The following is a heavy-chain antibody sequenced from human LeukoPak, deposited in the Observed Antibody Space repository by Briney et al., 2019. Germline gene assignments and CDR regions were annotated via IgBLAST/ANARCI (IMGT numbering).Heavy chain of an antibody. CDR1: GFTFSSYW. Sequence: GGSLRLSCAASGFTFSSYWMHWVRQAPGKGLVWVSRINSDGSSTSYADSVKGRFTISRDNAKNTLYLQMNSLRAEDTAVYYCARARGTMIVVVSYYFDYWGQGTLVTVSS. J-gene: IGHJ4*02. D-gene: IGHD3-22*01. CDR3: ARARGTMIVVVSYYFDY. V-gene: IGHV3-74*01. CDR2: INSDGSST.